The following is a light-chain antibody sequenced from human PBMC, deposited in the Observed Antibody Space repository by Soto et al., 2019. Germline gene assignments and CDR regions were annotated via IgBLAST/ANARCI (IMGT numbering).Light chain of an antibody. V-gene: IGKV3-20*01. CDR2: RTS. J-gene: IGKJ1*01. CDR3: QQYDSSPRT. CDR1: QSVSSSY. Sequence: IVLTQSPGTLSLSPWERATLSFRSSQSVSSSYLAWYQQKPGQAPRLLIYRTSNRATGIPDRFSGSGSGTDFTLTISRLEPEDFAVYWCQQYDSSPRTFGQGTKVDIK.